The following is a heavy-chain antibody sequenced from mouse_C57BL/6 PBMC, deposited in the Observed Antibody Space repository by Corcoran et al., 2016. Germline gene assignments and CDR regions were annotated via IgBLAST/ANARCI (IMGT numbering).Heavy chain of an antibody. CDR2: ISYDGSN. Sequence: DVQLQESGPGLVKPSQSLSLTCSVTGYSITSGYYWNWIRQFPGNKLEWMGYISYDGSNNYNPSLKNRISITRDTSKNQFFLKLNSVTTEDTATYYCARAIYYDYDGGAMDYWCQGTSVTISS. V-gene: IGHV3-6*01. J-gene: IGHJ4*01. CDR3: ARAIYYDYDGGAMDY. CDR1: GYSITSGYY. D-gene: IGHD2-4*01.